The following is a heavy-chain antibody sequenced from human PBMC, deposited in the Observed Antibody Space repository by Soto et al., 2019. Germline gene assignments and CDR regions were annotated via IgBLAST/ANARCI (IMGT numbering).Heavy chain of an antibody. CDR2: VSGGGGST. V-gene: IGHV3-23*01. J-gene: IGHJ4*02. CDR1: GFSFAGYA. Sequence: AGGSLRLSCAASGFSFAGYAVAWVRQAPGKGLEWVSTVSGGGGSTYYADSVKGRFTISRDNSGNTVYLQMNSLNAGDTALYYCAKTESFNGYYNAFDSWGQGTRVTVS. CDR3: AKTESFNGYYNAFDS. D-gene: IGHD3-9*01.